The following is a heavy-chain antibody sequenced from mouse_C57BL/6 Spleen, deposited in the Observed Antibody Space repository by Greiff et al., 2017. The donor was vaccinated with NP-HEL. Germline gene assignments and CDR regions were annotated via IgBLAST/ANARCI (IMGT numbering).Heavy chain of an antibody. CDR2: INPGSGGT. CDR3: GRSDGYYKYYAMDC. D-gene: IGHD2-3*01. CDR1: GYAFTNYL. Sequence: QVQLQQSGAELVRPGTSVKVSCKASGYAFTNYLIEWVKQRPGQGLEWIGVINPGSGGTNYNEKFKGKATLTADKSSSTAYMQLSSLTSEDSAVYFCGRSDGYYKYYAMDCRGKGTSVTDSS. J-gene: IGHJ4*01. V-gene: IGHV1-54*01.